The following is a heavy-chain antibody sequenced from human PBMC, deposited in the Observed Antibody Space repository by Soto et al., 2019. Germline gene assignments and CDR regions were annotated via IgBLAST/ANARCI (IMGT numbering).Heavy chain of an antibody. J-gene: IGHJ3*02. CDR2: INSDGSST. CDR1: GFTFSSYW. D-gene: IGHD1-26*01. Sequence: GGSLRLSCAASGFTFSSYWMHWVRQAPGKWLVWVSRINSDGSSTSYADSVKGRFTISRDNAKNTLYLQMNSLRAEDTAVYYCARDRWEDAFDIWGQGTMVTVSS. V-gene: IGHV3-74*01. CDR3: ARDRWEDAFDI.